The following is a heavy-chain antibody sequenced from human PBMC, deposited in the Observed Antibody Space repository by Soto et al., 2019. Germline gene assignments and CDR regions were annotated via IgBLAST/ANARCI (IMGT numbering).Heavy chain of an antibody. CDR1: AGTFSTYA. J-gene: IGHJ6*02. CDR2: IIPIFGTA. D-gene: IGHD1-26*01. V-gene: IGHV1-69*12. Sequence: QVQLVQSGAEVKKPGSSVKVSCKASAGTFSTYAISWVRQAPGQGLEWMGGIIPIFGTADYAQKFQGRVTITADESTSTAYMELSSLRSDDTAVYYCASREHDVIGGNYYNARDVWGQGTTVTVSS. CDR3: ASREHDVIGGNYYNARDV.